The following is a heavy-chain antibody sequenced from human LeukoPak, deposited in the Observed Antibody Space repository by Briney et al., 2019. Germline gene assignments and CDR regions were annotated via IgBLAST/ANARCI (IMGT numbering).Heavy chain of an antibody. CDR1: GGTFSSYA. V-gene: IGHV1-69*01. J-gene: IGHJ6*03. CDR2: IILIFGTA. CDR3: ARVTARQTRYYYYYMDV. Sequence: SVKVSCKASGGTFSSYAISWVRQAPGQGLEWMGGIILIFGTANYAQKFQGRVTITADESTSTAYMELSSLRAEDTAVYYCARVTARQTRYYYYYMDVWGKGTTVTVSS. D-gene: IGHD6-6*01.